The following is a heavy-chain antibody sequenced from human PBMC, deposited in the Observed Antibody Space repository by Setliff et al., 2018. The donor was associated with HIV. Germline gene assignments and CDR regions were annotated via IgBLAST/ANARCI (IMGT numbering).Heavy chain of an antibody. CDR1: GFTFSNFA. D-gene: IGHD3-10*01. CDR2: IGGSGFGT. J-gene: IGHJ1*01. Sequence: GGSLRLSCTASGFTFSNFAITWVRQAPGKGLEWVSAIGGSGFGTYYADSVKGRFTISRDNSKNTLYLQMNSLRAEDTAIYYCAQAQTSVSGSYYQYLQHWGQGTLVTVSS. V-gene: IGHV3-23*01. CDR3: AQAQTSVSGSYYQYLQH.